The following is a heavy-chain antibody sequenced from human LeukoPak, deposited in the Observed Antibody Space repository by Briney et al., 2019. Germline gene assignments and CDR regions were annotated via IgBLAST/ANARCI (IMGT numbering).Heavy chain of an antibody. D-gene: IGHD2-2*01. J-gene: IGHJ4*02. CDR1: GFHFSNYG. CDR2: IIGGAGST. CDR3: AHGAMYQLDY. Sequence: PGGSLRLSCATSGFHFSNYGMSWVRQAPGKGLEWVSGIIGGAGSTYYADSVKGRFTISGDNSKNTLFLQMNSLRAEDTAVYYCAHGAMYQLDYWGQGTLVTVSS. V-gene: IGHV3-23*01.